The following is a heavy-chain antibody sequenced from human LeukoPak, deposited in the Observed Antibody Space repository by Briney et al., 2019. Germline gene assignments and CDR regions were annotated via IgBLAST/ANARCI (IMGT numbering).Heavy chain of an antibody. CDR2: IRYDGSNK. D-gene: IGHD3-10*01. CDR1: GFTFSSYG. Sequence: GGSLRLSCAASGFTFSSYGMHWVRQAPGKGLEWVAFIRYDGSNKYYADSVKGRFTISRDNSKNTLYLQVNSLRAEDTAVYYCAKDTALGGSGTDYWGQGTLVTVSS. V-gene: IGHV3-30*02. CDR3: AKDTALGGSGTDY. J-gene: IGHJ4*02.